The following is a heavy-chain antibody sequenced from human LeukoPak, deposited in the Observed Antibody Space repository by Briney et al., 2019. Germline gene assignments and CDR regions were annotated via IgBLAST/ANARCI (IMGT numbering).Heavy chain of an antibody. D-gene: IGHD3-9*01. CDR3: AKGILYDILTSPFDY. J-gene: IGHJ4*02. CDR2: ISWNSGII. V-gene: IGHV3-9*01. Sequence: GGSLRLSCAASGFTFDDYAMHWVRQAPGKGLEWVSGISWNSGIIAYADSVKGRFTISRDNAKNSLYLQMNSLRAEDTALYHCAKGILYDILTSPFDYWGQGTLVTVSS. CDR1: GFTFDDYA.